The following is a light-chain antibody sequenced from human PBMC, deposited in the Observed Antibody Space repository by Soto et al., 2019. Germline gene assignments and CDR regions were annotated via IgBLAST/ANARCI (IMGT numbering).Light chain of an antibody. CDR1: TSDVGAYNY. CDR3: SSYTSSSTLV. CDR2: DVT. V-gene: IGLV2-14*03. J-gene: IGLJ3*02. Sequence: SALTQPASVSGSPGQSITISCTGATSDVGAYNYVSWYQQHPGKAPQLMIYDVTDRPSGVSNRFSGSKSGNTASLTISGLQAEDEADYYCSSYTSSSTLVFGGGTKLTVL.